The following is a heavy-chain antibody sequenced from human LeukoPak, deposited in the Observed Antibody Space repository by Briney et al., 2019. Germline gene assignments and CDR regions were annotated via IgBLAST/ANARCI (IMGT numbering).Heavy chain of an antibody. Sequence: GGSLRLSCAASGFTFNNFWMHWVRQAPGKGLVWVSRSKNKGTETVYADSVKGRFTISRDNTKNTLYRQMNSLRAEDTAIYYCARGSFGPDIWGQGTMVTVSS. CDR1: GFTFNNFW. CDR3: ARGSFGPDI. CDR2: SKNKGTET. D-gene: IGHD3/OR15-3a*01. J-gene: IGHJ3*02. V-gene: IGHV3-74*01.